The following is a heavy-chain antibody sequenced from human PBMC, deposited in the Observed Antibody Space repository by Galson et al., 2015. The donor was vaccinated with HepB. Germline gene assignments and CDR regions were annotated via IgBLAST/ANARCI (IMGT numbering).Heavy chain of an antibody. V-gene: IGHV1-46*04. J-gene: IGHJ4*02. Sequence: SVYTFTSYYMHCVRQAPGQGLEWMGIINPSGGSTSYAQKLQGRVTMTRDTSTSTVYMELSSLRSEDTAVYYCAREAVTTPYPGFDYWGQGTLVTVSS. CDR2: INPSGGST. CDR3: AREAVTTPYPGFDY. CDR1: VYTFTSYY. D-gene: IGHD4-17*01.